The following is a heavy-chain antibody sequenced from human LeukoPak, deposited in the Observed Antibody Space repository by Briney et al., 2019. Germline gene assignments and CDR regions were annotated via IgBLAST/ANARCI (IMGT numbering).Heavy chain of an antibody. Sequence: PSETLSLTRTVSGGSISSYYWSWIRQPPGKGLEWIGYIYYSGSTNYNPSLKSRVTISVDTSRNQFSLKLSSVTAADTAVYYCASLNSSGYYFAGLDAFDIWGQGIMVTVSS. CDR2: IYYSGST. CDR1: GGSISSYY. V-gene: IGHV4-59*01. CDR3: ASLNSSGYYFAGLDAFDI. D-gene: IGHD3-22*01. J-gene: IGHJ3*02.